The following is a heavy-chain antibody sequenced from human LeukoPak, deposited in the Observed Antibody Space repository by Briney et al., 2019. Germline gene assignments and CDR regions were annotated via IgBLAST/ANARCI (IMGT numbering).Heavy chain of an antibody. D-gene: IGHD3-22*01. CDR2: IYYSGST. Sequence: PSETLSLTCTVSGGSISSYYWSWIRQPPGKGLEWIGYIYYSGSTNYNPSLKSRVTISVDTSKNQFSLKLSSVTAADTAVYYCARFGGYDSSGYYFDYWGQGTLVTVSS. CDR1: GGSISSYY. V-gene: IGHV4-59*12. J-gene: IGHJ4*02. CDR3: ARFGGYDSSGYYFDY.